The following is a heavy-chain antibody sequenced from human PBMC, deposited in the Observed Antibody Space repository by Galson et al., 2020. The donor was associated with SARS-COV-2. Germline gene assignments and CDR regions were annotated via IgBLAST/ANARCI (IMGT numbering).Heavy chain of an antibody. D-gene: IGHD3-22*01. Sequence: GGSLRLSCAASGFTFSSYEMNWVRQAPGKGLEWDSYISSSGSTIYYADSVKGRFTIPRDNAKNSLYLQMNSLRAEDTAVYYCARDPRGYYDSSGYYHTFYFDYWGQGTLVTVSS. J-gene: IGHJ4*02. CDR3: ARDPRGYYDSSGYYHTFYFDY. CDR1: GFTFSSYE. CDR2: ISSSGSTI. V-gene: IGHV3-48*03.